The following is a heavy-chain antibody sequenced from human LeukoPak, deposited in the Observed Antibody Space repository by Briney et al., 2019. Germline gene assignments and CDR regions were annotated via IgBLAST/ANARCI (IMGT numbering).Heavy chain of an antibody. J-gene: IGHJ6*02. CDR3: VRDGHYFGFDV. CDR1: GFTFSTYP. V-gene: IGHV3-23*01. CDR2: ITGRGDTT. Sequence: GGSLRLSCAASGFTFSTYPVHWVRQAPGEGLEWVSVITGRGDTTYYADSVKGRFTISRDNSKNTLYLQMSSLRAEDTALYHCVRDGHYFGFDVWGQGITVTVSS.